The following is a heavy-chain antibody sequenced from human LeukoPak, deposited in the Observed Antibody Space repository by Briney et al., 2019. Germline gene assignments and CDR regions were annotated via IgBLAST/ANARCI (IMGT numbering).Heavy chain of an antibody. D-gene: IGHD4-23*01. CDR2: IYYSGST. Sequence: SETLSLTCTVSGGPISSYYWSWIRQPPGKGLEWIGYIYYSGSTNYNPSLKSRVTISVDTSKNQFSLKLSSVTAADTAVYYCARGVGGYGGNDDDYWGQGTLVTVSS. CDR1: GGPISSYY. CDR3: ARGVGGYGGNDDDY. V-gene: IGHV4-59*01. J-gene: IGHJ4*02.